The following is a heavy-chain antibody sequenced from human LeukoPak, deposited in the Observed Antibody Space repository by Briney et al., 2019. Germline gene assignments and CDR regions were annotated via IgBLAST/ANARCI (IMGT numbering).Heavy chain of an antibody. Sequence: GGSLRLSCAASGFTFSSYGMHWVRRAPGKGLEWVAFIQNDGNDKYYADSVKGRFTISKDNSKNTVDLQMNGLRTEDTAVYYCARAVTWIDPWGQGTLVTVSS. V-gene: IGHV3-30*02. J-gene: IGHJ5*02. CDR3: ARAVTWIDP. CDR2: IQNDGNDK. CDR1: GFTFSSYG.